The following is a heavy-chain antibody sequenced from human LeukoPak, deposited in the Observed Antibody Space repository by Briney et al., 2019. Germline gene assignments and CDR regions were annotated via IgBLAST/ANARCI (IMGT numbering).Heavy chain of an antibody. D-gene: IGHD1-26*01. CDR3: ARQFGRAGSYKGYFDY. V-gene: IGHV4-59*01. J-gene: IGHJ4*02. Sequence: PSETLSLTCTVSGDSISSYYWSWIRQPPGKGLEWIGYIDYSGNTNYNPSLKSRVTISVDTSKNQFSLKLSSVTPADTAVYYCARQFGRAGSYKGYFDYWGQGTLVTVSS. CDR2: IDYSGNT. CDR1: GDSISSYY.